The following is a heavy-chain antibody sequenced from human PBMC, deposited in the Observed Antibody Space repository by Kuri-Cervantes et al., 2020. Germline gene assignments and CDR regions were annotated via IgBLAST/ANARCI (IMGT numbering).Heavy chain of an antibody. D-gene: IGHD2-2*01. CDR3: ARAEVPAAIELSYYYYYMDV. CDR2: IIPMLGTA. V-gene: IGHV1-69*06. J-gene: IGHJ6*03. Sequence: SVKVSCKASGGTFSDYVITWVRQAPGLGLEWMGGIIPMLGTANYAQKFQDRVTITADKSTSTAYMELSSLRAEDTALYYCARAEVPAAIELSYYYYYMDVWGKGTTVTVSS. CDR1: GGTFSDYV.